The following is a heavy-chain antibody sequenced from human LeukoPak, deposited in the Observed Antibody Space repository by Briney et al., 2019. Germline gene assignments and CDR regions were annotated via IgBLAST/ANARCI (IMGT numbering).Heavy chain of an antibody. D-gene: IGHD3-10*01. CDR3: ATSDYGYFDY. CDR2: ISGSGGST. V-gene: IGHV3-23*01. Sequence: SGGSLRLSCAASGFMSGSYAMSWVRQAPGKGLEWVSAISGSGGSTYYADSVKGRFTISRDNSKNTLYLQMNSLRAEDTAVYYCATSDYGYFDYWGQGTLVTVSS. CDR1: GFMSGSYA. J-gene: IGHJ4*02.